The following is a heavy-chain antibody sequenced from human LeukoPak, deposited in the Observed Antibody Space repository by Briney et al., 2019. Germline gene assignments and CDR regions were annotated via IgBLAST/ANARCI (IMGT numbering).Heavy chain of an antibody. CDR1: GFTFSSYT. J-gene: IGHJ5*02. CDR2: ISYSGNHI. CDR3: ARDVAITGTGGFDP. D-gene: IGHD1/OR15-1a*01. V-gene: IGHV3-21*01. Sequence: PGGSLRLSCAGSGFTFSSYTMNWVRQAPGKGLEWVSCISYSGNHIYHADSVKGRFTISRDNAKNSLFLQMNSLRAEDTAVYYCARDVAITGTGGFDPWGQGTLVTVSS.